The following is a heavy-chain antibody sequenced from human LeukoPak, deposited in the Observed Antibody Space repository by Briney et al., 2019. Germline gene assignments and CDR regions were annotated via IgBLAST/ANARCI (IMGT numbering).Heavy chain of an antibody. Sequence: SETLSLTCTVSGGSISSSSYYWGWIRQPPGKGLEWIGSIYYSGSTYYNPSLKSRVTISVDTSKNQFSLKLSSVTAADTAVYYCARVGSRDASIGWFDPWGQGTLVTVSS. D-gene: IGHD5-24*01. CDR3: ARVGSRDASIGWFDP. CDR1: GGSISSSSYY. J-gene: IGHJ5*02. V-gene: IGHV4-39*07. CDR2: IYYSGST.